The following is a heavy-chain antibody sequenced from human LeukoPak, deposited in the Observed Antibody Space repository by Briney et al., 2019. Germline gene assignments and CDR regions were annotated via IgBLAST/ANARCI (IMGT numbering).Heavy chain of an antibody. D-gene: IGHD3-10*01. CDR1: GFTFSSYS. Sequence: GGSLRLSCAASGFTFSSYSMNWVRQAPGKGLEWVSYISSSSSTIYYADSVKGRFTISRDNAKNSLYLQMNSLRAEDTAVYYCARDGSYYGSGNHDYWGQGTLVTVPS. V-gene: IGHV3-48*01. CDR2: ISSSSSTI. CDR3: ARDGSYYGSGNHDY. J-gene: IGHJ4*02.